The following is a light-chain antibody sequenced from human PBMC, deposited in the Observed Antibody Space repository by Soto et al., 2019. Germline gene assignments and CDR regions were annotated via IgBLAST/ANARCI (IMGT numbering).Light chain of an antibody. CDR3: SSYTSSGALYV. Sequence: QSVLTQPDSVSGSPGQSITISCTGTTSDLGDYNYVSWYQQHPGKAPKLMIYDVSNRPSGVSNRFSGAKSGTTASLTISGLQAEDEADYYCSSYTSSGALYVFGTGTKVTVL. CDR1: TSDLGDYNY. V-gene: IGLV2-14*03. CDR2: DVS. J-gene: IGLJ1*01.